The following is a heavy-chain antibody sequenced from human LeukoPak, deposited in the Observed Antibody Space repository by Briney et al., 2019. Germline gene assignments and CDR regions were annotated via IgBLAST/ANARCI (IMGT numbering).Heavy chain of an antibody. CDR3: AKDGTVVVITFDS. D-gene: IGHD3-22*01. CDR1: GFIFSSYA. CDR2: ISGSGGST. V-gene: IGHV3-23*01. Sequence: PGGSLRPSCAASGFIFSSYAMSWVRQAPGKGLEWVSTISGSGGSTYHADSVKGRFTISRDNSKNTLYLQMSSLRAEDTAVYYCAKDGTVVVITFDSWGQGTPVTVSS. J-gene: IGHJ4*02.